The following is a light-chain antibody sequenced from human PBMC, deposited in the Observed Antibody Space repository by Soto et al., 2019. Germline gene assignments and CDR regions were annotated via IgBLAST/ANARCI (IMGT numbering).Light chain of an antibody. CDR2: EVT. CDR3: CSYRSSRTWV. V-gene: IGLV2-14*01. Sequence: QSALTQPASVSGSPGQSITISCTGTSSDIGSYNYVSWYQQCPGKAPRLLIYEVTNRPSGVSNRFSGSKSGNTASLTISGLQAEDDDDYYCCSYRSSRTWVFGGGTKLTVL. J-gene: IGLJ3*02. CDR1: SSDIGSYNY.